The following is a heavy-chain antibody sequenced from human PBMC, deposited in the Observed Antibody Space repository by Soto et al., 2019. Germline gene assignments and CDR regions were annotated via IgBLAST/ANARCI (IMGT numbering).Heavy chain of an antibody. V-gene: IGHV1-24*01. Sequence: GASVKVSCKVSGYTLTELSMHWVRQAPGKGLEWMGGFDPEDGETIYAQKFQGRVTMTEDTSTDTAYMELSSLRSEDTAVYYCAASIHVETIAGRQNFDYWGQGTLVTVSS. CDR1: GYTLTELS. J-gene: IGHJ4*02. CDR2: FDPEDGET. D-gene: IGHD3-16*01. CDR3: AASIHVETIAGRQNFDY.